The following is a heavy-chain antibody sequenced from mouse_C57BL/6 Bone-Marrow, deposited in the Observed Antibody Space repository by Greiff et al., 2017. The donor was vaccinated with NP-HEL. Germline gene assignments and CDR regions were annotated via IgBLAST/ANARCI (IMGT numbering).Heavy chain of an antibody. CDR2: INPSNGGT. D-gene: IGHD1-1*01. CDR3: ARSPYYYGSSYVGYYAMDY. Sequence: VQLQQSGTELVKPGASVKLSCKASGYTFTSYWMHWVKQRPGQGLEWIGNINPSNGGTNYNEKFKSKATLTVDKSSSTAYMQLSSLTSEDSAVYYCARSPYYYGSSYVGYYAMDYWGQGTSVTVSS. V-gene: IGHV1-53*01. J-gene: IGHJ4*01. CDR1: GYTFTSYW.